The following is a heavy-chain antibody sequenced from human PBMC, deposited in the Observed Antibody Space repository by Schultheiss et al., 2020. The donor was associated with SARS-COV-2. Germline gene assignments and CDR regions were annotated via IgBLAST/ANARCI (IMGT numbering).Heavy chain of an antibody. D-gene: IGHD3-3*02. V-gene: IGHV1-2*04. CDR1: GYTFTGYY. Sequence: GGSLRLSCKASGYTFTGYYMHWVRQAPGQGLEWMGWINPNSGGTNYAQKFQGWVTMTRDTSISTAYMELSRLRSDDTAVYYCARALSTWTLLNWGQGTLVTVSS. J-gene: IGHJ4*02. CDR2: INPNSGGT. CDR3: ARALSTWTLLN.